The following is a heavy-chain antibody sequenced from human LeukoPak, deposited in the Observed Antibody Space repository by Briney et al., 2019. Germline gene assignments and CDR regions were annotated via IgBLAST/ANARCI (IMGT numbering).Heavy chain of an antibody. D-gene: IGHD4-17*01. CDR3: ARQTVRYGDYEGFDY. CDR2: IYPGDSDT. Sequence: GESLKISCQGSGYKFSNYWIAWVRQLPGRGLECMGIIYPGDSDTRYSPSFQGQVTISADKSISTAYLQWSSLKASDTAMYYCARQTVRYGDYEGFDYWGQGTLVTVSS. V-gene: IGHV5-51*01. J-gene: IGHJ4*02. CDR1: GYKFSNYW.